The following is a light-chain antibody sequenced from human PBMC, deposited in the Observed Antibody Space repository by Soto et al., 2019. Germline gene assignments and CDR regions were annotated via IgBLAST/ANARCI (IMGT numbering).Light chain of an antibody. CDR2: DAA. V-gene: IGKV1-33*01. Sequence: DIQMTQSPSSLSASVGDRVTINCQASQDINNYLNWYQQKPGKAPKLLIYDAATLETGVPSRFSGSGSGTDFSLTFTSLKPDDIGTYYCQQYDDLPITFGQGTRLEIK. CDR1: QDINNY. J-gene: IGKJ5*01. CDR3: QQYDDLPIT.